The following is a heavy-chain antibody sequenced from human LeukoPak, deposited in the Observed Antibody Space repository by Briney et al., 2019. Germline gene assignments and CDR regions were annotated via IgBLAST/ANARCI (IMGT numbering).Heavy chain of an antibody. CDR1: GYTFTGYY. Sequence: ASVKVSCKASGYTFTGYYMHWMRQAPGQGLEWMGRINPNSGGTNYAQKFQGRVTMTRDTSISTAYMELSRLRSDDTAVYYCAREYDSYYFDYWGQGTLVTVSS. CDR3: AREYDSYYFDY. J-gene: IGHJ4*02. CDR2: INPNSGGT. V-gene: IGHV1-2*06. D-gene: IGHD5-18*01.